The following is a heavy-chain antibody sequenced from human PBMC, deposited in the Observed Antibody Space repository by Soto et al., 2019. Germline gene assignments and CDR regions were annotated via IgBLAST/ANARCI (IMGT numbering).Heavy chain of an antibody. J-gene: IGHJ5*02. Sequence: GGSLRLSCAASGFTFSSYSMNWVRQAPGKGLEWVSYISSSSSTIYYADSVKGRFTISRDNAKNSLYLQMNSLRAEDTAVYYCARVHLGSSSKTTYEKFDPWGQGTLVTVSS. CDR3: ARVHLGSSSKTTYEKFDP. D-gene: IGHD6-13*01. V-gene: IGHV3-48*01. CDR2: ISSSSSTI. CDR1: GFTFSSYS.